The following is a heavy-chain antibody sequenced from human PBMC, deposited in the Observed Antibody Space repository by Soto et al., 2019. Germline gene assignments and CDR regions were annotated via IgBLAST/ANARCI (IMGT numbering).Heavy chain of an antibody. J-gene: IGHJ4*02. V-gene: IGHV4-34*01. CDR3: ASLLPKWVPN. CDR1: GGSFSGYD. D-gene: IGHD2-8*01. Sequence: SETLSLTCAVYGGSFSGYDGSWIRQPPGKGLEWIGEINHSGSTNYNPSLKSRVTISVDTSKNQFSLKLSSVTAADTAVYYCASLLPKWVPNWGQGTLVTVSS. CDR2: INHSGST.